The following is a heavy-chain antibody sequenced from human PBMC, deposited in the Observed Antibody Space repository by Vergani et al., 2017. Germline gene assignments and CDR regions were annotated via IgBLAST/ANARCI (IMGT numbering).Heavy chain of an antibody. V-gene: IGHV1-46*02. CDR1: GYIFKNYY. CDR2: LNPTTGHT. CDR3: ARSIGYXAGATCRAYYFDH. D-gene: IGHD2-21*01. J-gene: IGHJ5*02. Sequence: VQLVQSGAEVRKPGASVTVSCTASGYIFKNYYIHWLRQAPGQAFEWMGILNPTTGHTTSAQKFLGRVDMTRDPSTDTSTRTVQMTLSSLRSEDTAVYYCARSIGYXAGATCRAYYFDHWGQGTRVTVSS.